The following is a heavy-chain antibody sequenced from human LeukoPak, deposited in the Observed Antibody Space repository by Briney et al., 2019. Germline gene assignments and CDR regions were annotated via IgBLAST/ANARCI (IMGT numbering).Heavy chain of an antibody. CDR2: INTNTGNP. CDR1: GYTFTTYA. D-gene: IGHD6-13*01. J-gene: IGHJ1*01. CDR3: ARVGPPTPTIATAGTGYFQH. V-gene: IGHV7-4-1*02. Sequence: ASVKVSCKASGYTFTTYALNWVRQAPGQGLEWMGWINTNTGNPTYAQGFTGRFVFSLDTSVSTAYLQISSLKTEDTAVYYCARVGPPTPTIATAGTGYFQHWGQGTLVTASS.